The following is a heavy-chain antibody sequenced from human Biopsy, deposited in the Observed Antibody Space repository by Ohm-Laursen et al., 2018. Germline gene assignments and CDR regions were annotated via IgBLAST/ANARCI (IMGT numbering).Heavy chain of an antibody. J-gene: IGHJ5*02. CDR3: AKYDYSSSPRRYFDP. Sequence: GSLRLSCAASGFTFSSYAMSWVRQPPGKGLEWVSRLTGSGGSTYYADSVKGRFTISRDNSKNTLSLQMNSLRAEDTAVYYCAKYDYSSSPRRYFDPWGQGTLVTVSS. CDR2: LTGSGGST. D-gene: IGHD6-6*01. V-gene: IGHV3-23*01. CDR1: GFTFSSYA.